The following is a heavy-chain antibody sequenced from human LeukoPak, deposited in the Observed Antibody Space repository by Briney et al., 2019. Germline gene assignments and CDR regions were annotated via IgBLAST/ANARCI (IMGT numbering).Heavy chain of an antibody. D-gene: IGHD3-22*01. CDR3: ASGLGDSSGYYYYYYYMDA. Sequence: ASVKVSCKASGGTFSSYAISWVRQAPGQGLEWMGGIIPIFGTANYAQKFQGRVTITTDESTSTAYMELSSLRSEDTAVYYCASGLGDSSGYYYYYYYMDAWGKGTTVTVSS. J-gene: IGHJ6*03. CDR2: IIPIFGTA. CDR1: GGTFSSYA. V-gene: IGHV1-69*05.